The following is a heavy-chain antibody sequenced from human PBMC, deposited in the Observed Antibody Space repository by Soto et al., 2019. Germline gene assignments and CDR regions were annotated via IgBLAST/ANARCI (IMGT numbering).Heavy chain of an antibody. CDR1: GGTFSSYA. CDR3: AVGYSSSWYSSSGFDY. V-gene: IGHV1-69*12. D-gene: IGHD6-13*01. J-gene: IGHJ4*02. Sequence: QVQLVQSGAEVKKPGSSVKVSCKASGGTFSSYAISWVRQAPGQGLEWMGGIIPIFGTANYAQKFQGRVRITADESTSTAYMELSSLRSEDTAVYYGAVGYSSSWYSSSGFDYWGQGTLVTVSS. CDR2: IIPIFGTA.